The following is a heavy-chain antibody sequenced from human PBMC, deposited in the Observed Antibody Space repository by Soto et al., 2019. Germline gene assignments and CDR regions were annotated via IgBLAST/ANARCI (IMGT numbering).Heavy chain of an antibody. J-gene: IGHJ6*02. CDR2: IIPITATA. V-gene: IGHV1-69*13. D-gene: IGHD2-2*01. CDR1: GGTFGSYA. Sequence: ASVNVSCKASGGTFGSYAISWVRQSPGQGLEWMGGIIPITATANYAQKFQGRVTITADESTSTASMQLSSLRSEDTAVYYCARSQGSSTSLEIYYYYYYGMDVWGQGTTVTVSS. CDR3: ARSQGSSTSLEIYYYYYYGMDV.